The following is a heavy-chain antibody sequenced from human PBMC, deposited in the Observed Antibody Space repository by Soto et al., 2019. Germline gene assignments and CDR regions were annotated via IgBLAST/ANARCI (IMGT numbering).Heavy chain of an antibody. CDR3: ARSEAGKNVLRFLEWFQPKPIDY. CDR1: GFTFSSYA. CDR2: ISYDGSNK. Sequence: PGGSLRLSCAASGFTFSSYAMHWVRPAPGKGLEGVAVISYDGSNKYYADSVKGRFTISRDNSKNTLYLQMNSLRAEDTAVYYCARSEAGKNVLRFLEWFQPKPIDYWGQGTLVTVSS. D-gene: IGHD3-3*01. J-gene: IGHJ4*02. V-gene: IGHV3-30-3*01.